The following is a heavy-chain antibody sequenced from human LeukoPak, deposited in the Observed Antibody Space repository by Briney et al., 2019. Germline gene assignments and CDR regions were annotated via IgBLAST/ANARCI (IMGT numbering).Heavy chain of an antibody. V-gene: IGHV5-51*01. CDR3: ARHTVQARGYGDYDIIDP. D-gene: IGHD4-17*01. CDR1: GYSFTSYW. CDR2: IYPGDSDT. Sequence: GESLKISCKGSGYSFTSYWIGWVRQMPGKGLEWMGIIYPGDSDTRYSPSFQGQVTISADKSISTAYLQWSSLKASDTAMYYCARHTVQARGYGDYDIIDPWGQGTLVTVSS. J-gene: IGHJ5*02.